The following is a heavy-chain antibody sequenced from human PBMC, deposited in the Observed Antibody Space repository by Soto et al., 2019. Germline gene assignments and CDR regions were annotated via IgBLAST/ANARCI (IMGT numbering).Heavy chain of an antibody. V-gene: IGHV1-18*04. D-gene: IGHD6-19*01. CDR2: ISAYNGNT. J-gene: IGHJ4*02. CDR1: GNTFTSYG. CDR3: ARHGPAVAGDLPFDY. Sequence: KVSCTASGNTFTSYGISLVRQAPAQGLEWMGWISAYNGNTHSAQKLQGRVTMTTDTSTSTAYMELRSLRSADTAVYYCARHGPAVAGDLPFDYWGQGTLVTVSS.